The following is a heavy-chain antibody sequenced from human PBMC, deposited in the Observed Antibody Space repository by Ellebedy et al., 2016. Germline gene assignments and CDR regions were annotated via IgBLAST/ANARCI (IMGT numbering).Heavy chain of an antibody. J-gene: IGHJ5*02. CDR2: SSTT. V-gene: IGHV1-18*01. CDR3: ARETRDGVGTSEAFYDP. D-gene: IGHD4-23*01. Sequence: ASVKVSXKASGYTFVNHDITWVRQAPGQGLEWMGGSSTTNYAQKFQGRVSMTTDTSTSTAYMELRSLRFDDTAVYYCARETRDGVGTSEAFYDPWGQGTLVTVS. CDR1: GYTFVNHD.